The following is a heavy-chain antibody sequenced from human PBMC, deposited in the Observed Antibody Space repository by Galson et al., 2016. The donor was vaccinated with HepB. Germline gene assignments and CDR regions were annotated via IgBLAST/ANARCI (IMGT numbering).Heavy chain of an antibody. CDR2: IDWDEDK. V-gene: IGHV2-70*01. J-gene: IGHJ6*02. Sequence: PALVKPTQPLTLTCTFSGFSLSTSGMCVSWIRQPPGKALEWLALIDWDEDKYYSTSLKTRLTISKDTSKNQVVLTMTNMDPGDTATYYCARMKNYYYGMDVWGQGTTVTVSS. CDR3: ARMKNYYYGMDV. CDR1: GFSLSTSGMC.